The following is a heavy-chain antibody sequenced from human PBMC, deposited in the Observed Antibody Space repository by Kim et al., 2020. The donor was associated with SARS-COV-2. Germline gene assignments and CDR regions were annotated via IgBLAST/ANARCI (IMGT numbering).Heavy chain of an antibody. J-gene: IGHJ4*02. V-gene: IGHV1-69*01. CDR3: ARSLQYSSGWYRFDY. Sequence: RFQGRGTITADESTSTAYMELSSLGSEDTAVYYCARSLQYSSGWYRFDYWGQGTLVTVSS. D-gene: IGHD6-19*01.